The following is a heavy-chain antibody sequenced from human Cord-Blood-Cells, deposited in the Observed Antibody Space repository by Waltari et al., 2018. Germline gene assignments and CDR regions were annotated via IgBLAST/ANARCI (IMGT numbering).Heavy chain of an antibody. CDR3: ARVWFGEFYIDY. CDR1: GGSFSGYY. CDR2: INHSGST. D-gene: IGHD3-10*01. V-gene: IGHV4-34*01. Sequence: QEQLQQWGAGLLKPSETLSLTCAVYGGSFSGYYWSWIRQPPGKGLEWVGEINHSGSTNSNPSLKSRVTISVDTSKNQFSLKLSSVTAADTAVYYCARVWFGEFYIDYWGQGTLVTVSS. J-gene: IGHJ4*02.